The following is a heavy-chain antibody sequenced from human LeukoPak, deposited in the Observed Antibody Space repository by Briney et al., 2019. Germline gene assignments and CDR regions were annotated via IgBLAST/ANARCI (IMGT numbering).Heavy chain of an antibody. CDR1: GYTFTSYA. V-gene: IGHV1-3*01. Sequence: ASVKVSCKASGYTFTSYAMHWVRQAPGQRLEWMGWINAGNGNTKYSQKFQGRVTITRDTSASTAYMELSSLRSEDTAVYYCARVNPPKLVAADGELDPWGQGTLVTVSS. CDR2: INAGNGNT. D-gene: IGHD6-13*01. J-gene: IGHJ5*02. CDR3: ARVNPPKLVAADGELDP.